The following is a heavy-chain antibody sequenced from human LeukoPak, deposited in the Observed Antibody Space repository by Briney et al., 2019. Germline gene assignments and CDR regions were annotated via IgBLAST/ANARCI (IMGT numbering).Heavy chain of an antibody. J-gene: IGHJ5*02. D-gene: IGHD3-3*01. CDR3: ARLHYDFWSGQRGHWFDP. CDR2: IYYSGST. Sequence: PSETLSLTCTVSGGSISSSSYYWGWIRQPPGKGLEWIGSIYYSGSTYYSPSLKSRVTISVDTSKNQFSLKLSSVTAADTAVYYCARLHYDFWSGQRGHWFDPWGQGTLVTVSS. V-gene: IGHV4-39*01. CDR1: GGSISSSSYY.